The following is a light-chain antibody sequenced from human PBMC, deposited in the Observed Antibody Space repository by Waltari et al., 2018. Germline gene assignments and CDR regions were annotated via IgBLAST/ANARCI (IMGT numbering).Light chain of an antibody. CDR2: GAS. Sequence: IVMKQSPTNLSVSPGERAILSCRASPGDGINFAWSQPPGQAPRLLIYGASTMATGIRARFSGSGSRTEFTLTISSLQSEDFAIYYCQQYNNWLELTFGPGTKVDIK. V-gene: IGKV3D-15*01. CDR1: PGDGIN. CDR3: QQYNNWLELT. J-gene: IGKJ3*01.